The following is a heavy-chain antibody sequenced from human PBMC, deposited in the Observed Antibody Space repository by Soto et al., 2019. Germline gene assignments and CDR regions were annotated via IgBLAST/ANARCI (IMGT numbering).Heavy chain of an antibody. V-gene: IGHV4-4*02. Sequence: PSETXSLTCAVSGGSISSSNWWSWVRQPPGKGLEWIGEIYHSGSTNYNPSLKSRVTISVDKSKNQFSLKLSSVTAADTAVYYCARERDCSSTSCDPTFDYWGQGTLVTVS. D-gene: IGHD2-2*01. CDR2: IYHSGST. J-gene: IGHJ4*02. CDR1: GGSISSSNW. CDR3: ARERDCSSTSCDPTFDY.